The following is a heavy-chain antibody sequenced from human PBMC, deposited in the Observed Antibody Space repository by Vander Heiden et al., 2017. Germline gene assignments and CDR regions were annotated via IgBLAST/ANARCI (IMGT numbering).Heavy chain of an antibody. J-gene: IGHJ1*01. CDR3: ARHRYYDFWSGPSDAEYFQH. D-gene: IGHD3-3*01. Sequence: QLQLQESGPGLVKPSATLSLTCPVSGGSISSSSYHWGWLRQPPGKGLEWIGSIYYSGSTYYTPSLKSRVTISVDTSRNQFSLKLSSVTAADTAVYYCARHRYYDFWSGPSDAEYFQHWGQGTLVTVSS. CDR1: GGSISSSSYH. CDR2: IYYSGST. V-gene: IGHV4-39*01.